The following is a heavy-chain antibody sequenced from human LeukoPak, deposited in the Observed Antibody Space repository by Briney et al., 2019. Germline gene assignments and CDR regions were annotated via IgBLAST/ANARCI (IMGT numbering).Heavy chain of an antibody. CDR3: ARITKYYYDSSGPKGAFDI. CDR2: INPNSGGT. Sequence: ASVNVSCKASGYTFTGYYMHWVRQTPGQGLEWMGWINPNSGGTNYAQKFQGRVTMTRDTSISTAHMELSRLRSDDTAVYYCARITKYYYDSSGPKGAFDIWGQGTMVTASS. V-gene: IGHV1-2*02. CDR1: GYTFTGYY. J-gene: IGHJ3*02. D-gene: IGHD3-22*01.